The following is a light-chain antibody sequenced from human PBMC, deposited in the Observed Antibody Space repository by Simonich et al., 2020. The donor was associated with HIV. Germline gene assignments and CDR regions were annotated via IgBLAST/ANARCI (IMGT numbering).Light chain of an antibody. CDR1: SSNIGAGYD. CDR3: QSYDNSLSGHVV. CDR2: GNS. J-gene: IGLJ2*01. Sequence: QSVLTQPPSVSGAPGQRVTISCTGSSSNIGAGYDVHWYQQLPGTAPNLLIYGNSNRPSGVPDRFSGSKSATSASLAITGLQTEDEADYYCQSYDNSLSGHVVFGGGTKLTVL. V-gene: IGLV1-40*01.